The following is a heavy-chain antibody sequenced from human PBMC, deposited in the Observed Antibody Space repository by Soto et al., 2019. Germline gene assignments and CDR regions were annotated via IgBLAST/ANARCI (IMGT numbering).Heavy chain of an antibody. CDR1: GFTFSSYG. Sequence: PGGSLRLSCAASGFTFSSYGMHWVHQAPGKGLEWVAVISDNGSNKYYADSVKGRFTISRDNSKNTLYLQMNNLRGEDTALYYCAKERSSSWYYFDYWGQGTLVTVSS. CDR3: AKERSSSWYYFDY. D-gene: IGHD6-13*01. CDR2: ISDNGSNK. J-gene: IGHJ4*02. V-gene: IGHV3-30*18.